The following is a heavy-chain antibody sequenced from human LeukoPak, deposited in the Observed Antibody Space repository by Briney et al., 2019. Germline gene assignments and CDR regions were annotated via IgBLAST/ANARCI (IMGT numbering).Heavy chain of an antibody. D-gene: IGHD3-22*01. CDR1: GYTFTGYY. Sequence: ASVKVSCKASGYTFTGYYMHWVRQAPGQGLEWMGWISPNSGGTNYAQKFQGRVTMTRDTSISTAYMELSRLRSDDTAVYYCARVPYYYDSSGYDYWGQGTLVTVSS. CDR3: ARVPYYYDSSGYDY. J-gene: IGHJ4*02. V-gene: IGHV1-2*02. CDR2: ISPNSGGT.